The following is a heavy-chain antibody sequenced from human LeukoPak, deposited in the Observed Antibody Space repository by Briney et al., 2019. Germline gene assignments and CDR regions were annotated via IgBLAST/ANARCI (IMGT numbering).Heavy chain of an antibody. V-gene: IGHV3-23*01. J-gene: IGHJ4*02. CDR1: GFTFSNYV. CDR3: ARRAGDYSHPYDY. CDR2: ISGSGDAT. D-gene: IGHD3-22*01. Sequence: PGGSLRLSCAASGFTFSNYVMTWVRQAPGKGLEWVSLISGSGDATTYADSVKGRFTISRDNSKNTVYLHMNSLRVEDAAVYYCARRAGDYSHPYDYWGQGTLVTVSS.